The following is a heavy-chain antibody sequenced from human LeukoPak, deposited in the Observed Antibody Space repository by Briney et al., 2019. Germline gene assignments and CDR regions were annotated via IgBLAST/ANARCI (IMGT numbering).Heavy chain of an antibody. CDR3: ARGAVAPSYGMDV. D-gene: IGHD6-19*01. CDR2: IIPIFGTA. CDR1: GGTFSNYA. J-gene: IGHJ6*02. Sequence: ASVKVSCKASGGTFSNYAINWVRQAPGQGLEWVGGIIPIFGTAHYAQKFQGRVTITADESTSTAYMELSSLRSEDTAVYYCARGAVAPSYGMDVWGQGTTVTVSS. V-gene: IGHV1-69*13.